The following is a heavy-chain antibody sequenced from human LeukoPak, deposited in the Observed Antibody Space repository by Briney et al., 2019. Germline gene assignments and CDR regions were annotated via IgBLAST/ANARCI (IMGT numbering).Heavy chain of an antibody. J-gene: IGHJ3*02. Sequence: SETLSLTCTVSGGSISYYYWSWIRQPAGKGLEWIGRIYTSGSTNYNPSLKSRVTMSVDTSKNQFSLKLSSVTAADTAVYYCARASVVPAAMLNAFDIWGQGTMATVSS. CDR2: IYTSGST. D-gene: IGHD2-2*01. CDR1: GGSISYYY. V-gene: IGHV4-4*07. CDR3: ARASVVPAAMLNAFDI.